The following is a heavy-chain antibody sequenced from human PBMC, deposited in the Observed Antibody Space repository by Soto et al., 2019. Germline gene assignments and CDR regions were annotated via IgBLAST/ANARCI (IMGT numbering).Heavy chain of an antibody. D-gene: IGHD2-8*01. CDR2: INPNSGGT. J-gene: IGHJ6*02. CDR1: GYTFTGYY. V-gene: IGHV1-2*04. Sequence: ASVKVSCKASGYTFTGYYMHWVRQAPGQGLEWMGWINPNSGGTNYAQKFQGWVTMTRDTSISTAYMELSRLRSDDTAVYYCARRYCTNGVCYKAGMDVWGQGTTVTVSS. CDR3: ARRYCTNGVCYKAGMDV.